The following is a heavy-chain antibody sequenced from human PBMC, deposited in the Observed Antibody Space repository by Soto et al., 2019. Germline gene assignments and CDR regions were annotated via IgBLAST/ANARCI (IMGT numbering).Heavy chain of an antibody. V-gene: IGHV3-13*05. CDR2: LGAADDP. D-gene: IGHD2-15*01. CDR1: AFTLSAYD. J-gene: IGHJ6*02. Sequence: GGSLRLSCAASAFTLSAYDMHWVRQPNGKGLEWVSALGAADDPYYLGSVKGRFTISRENAKNSLYLQMNNLRAGDTAVYYCARAYSGRLPRRADYYHAMDVWGQGTTVTVSS. CDR3: ARAYSGRLPRRADYYHAMDV.